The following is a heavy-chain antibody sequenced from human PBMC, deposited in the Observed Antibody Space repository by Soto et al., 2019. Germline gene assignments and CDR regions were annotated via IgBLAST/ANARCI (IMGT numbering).Heavy chain of an antibody. V-gene: IGHV3-64*01. CDR3: ARRARPDFYYMDV. Sequence: EVQLAESGGGLAKPGGSLRLSCAASGFTLSGYAMDWVRQAPGKGLEYVSGISSNGVGTYYANSVQGRFTISRDNSKNTVYLQRGSLRPEDMAVYYCARRARPDFYYMDVWGKGTTVTVSS. CDR2: ISSNGVGT. J-gene: IGHJ6*03. CDR1: GFTLSGYA. D-gene: IGHD6-6*01.